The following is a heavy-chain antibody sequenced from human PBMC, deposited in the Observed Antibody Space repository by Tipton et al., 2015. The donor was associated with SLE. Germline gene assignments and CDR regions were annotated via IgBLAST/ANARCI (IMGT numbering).Heavy chain of an antibody. D-gene: IGHD3-3*01. V-gene: IGHV4-59*02. CDR1: GGSVNGHY. CDR3: ARAPLFGVVTVRGPFDY. Sequence: SLTCTVSGGSVNGHYWNWIRQAPGKGLEWIGYIYYKGSTDYKSSLKSRLTISIDTSKNQVSLKLTSVTAADTAVYYCARAPLFGVVTVRGPFDYWGQGTLVTVYS. CDR2: IYYKGST. J-gene: IGHJ4*02.